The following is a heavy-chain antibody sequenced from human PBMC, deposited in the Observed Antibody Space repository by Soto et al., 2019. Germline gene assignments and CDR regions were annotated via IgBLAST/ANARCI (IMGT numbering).Heavy chain of an antibody. CDR1: GGPMASGDQY. CDR2: INHRGSL. CDR3: ARDLPNCQGRNMDV. D-gene: IGHD1-1*01. J-gene: IGHJ6*02. V-gene: IGHV4-31*03. Sequence: TLSLTCTVTGGPMASGDQYWTWSRHRPGEGLEWFGYINHRGSLYYNPSLKSRVSMSVDTSKTQNALTLSSVTAADMAVYYCARDLPNCQGRNMDVWGQGTTVPVSS.